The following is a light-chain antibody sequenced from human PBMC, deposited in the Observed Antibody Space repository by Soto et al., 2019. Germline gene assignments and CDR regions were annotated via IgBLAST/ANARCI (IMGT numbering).Light chain of an antibody. J-gene: IGKJ1*01. V-gene: IGKV1-13*02. Sequence: AIQLTQSPSSLSASVGDRVTITCRASQGISSALAWYQQKPGKAPKLLIYDASSLESGVPLRFSGGGSGTEFTLTISSLQPDDFATYYCQQYNSYPGTFGQGTKVDIK. CDR3: QQYNSYPGT. CDR2: DAS. CDR1: QGISSA.